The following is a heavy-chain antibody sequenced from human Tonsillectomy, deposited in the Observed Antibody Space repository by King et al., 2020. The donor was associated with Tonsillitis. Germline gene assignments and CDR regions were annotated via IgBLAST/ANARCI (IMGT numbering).Heavy chain of an antibody. Sequence: VQLVESGGGLVQPGGSLRLSCAASGFTFSSYAMSWVRQAPGKGLEWVSAISGSGGSTYYADSVKGRLTIARDNSKNTPYLQMNSLRAEDTAVYYFAKAHRSITIFGVVYYFDYWGQGTLVTVSS. D-gene: IGHD3-3*01. J-gene: IGHJ4*02. V-gene: IGHV3-23*04. CDR1: GFTFSSYA. CDR3: AKAHRSITIFGVVYYFDY. CDR2: ISGSGGST.